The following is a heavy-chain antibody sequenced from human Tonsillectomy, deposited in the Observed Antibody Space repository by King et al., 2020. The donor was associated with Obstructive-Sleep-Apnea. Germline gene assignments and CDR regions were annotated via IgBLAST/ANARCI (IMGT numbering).Heavy chain of an antibody. CDR3: ARHDGGLNWFDP. J-gene: IGHJ5*02. Sequence: QLQESGPGLLKPSETLSLTCTVSGGSISTYYWSWIRQSPGKGLELIGYIYYSGSPNYNPSLRGRVTISVDTSKNHFSLKLTSVTAADTAVYYCARHDGGLNWFDPWGQGTLVTVSS. CDR1: GGSISTYY. D-gene: IGHD4-23*01. V-gene: IGHV4-59*08. CDR2: IYYSGSP.